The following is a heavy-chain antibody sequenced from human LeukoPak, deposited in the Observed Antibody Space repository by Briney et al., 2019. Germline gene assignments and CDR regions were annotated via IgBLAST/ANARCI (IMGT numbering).Heavy chain of an antibody. CDR2: INQDGSEK. CDR1: GLIFSNFL. D-gene: IGHD2-21*01. V-gene: IGHV3-7*04. J-gene: IGHJ4*02. CDR3: VRGHTILAY. Sequence: AGGSLRLSCAASGLIFSNFLMTWVRQAPGKGLEWVANINQDGSEKYYVDSVKGRFTISRDNAKNSLYLQMNSLRADDTALYYCVRGHTILAYWGQGTLVTVSS.